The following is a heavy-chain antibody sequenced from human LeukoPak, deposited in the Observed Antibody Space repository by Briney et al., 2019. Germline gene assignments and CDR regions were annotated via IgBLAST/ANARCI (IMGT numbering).Heavy chain of an antibody. CDR3: AKGGYYYDSSGYYYVGDFDY. D-gene: IGHD3-22*01. CDR2: ISSSGGST. J-gene: IGHJ4*02. V-gene: IGHV3-23*01. Sequence: GGSLRLSCAASGFTFSSYAMSWVRQAPGKGLECVSAISSSGGSTYYADSVKGRFTISRDNSKNTLYLQMNSLRAEDTAVYYCAKGGYYYDSSGYYYVGDFDYWGQGTLVTVSS. CDR1: GFTFSSYA.